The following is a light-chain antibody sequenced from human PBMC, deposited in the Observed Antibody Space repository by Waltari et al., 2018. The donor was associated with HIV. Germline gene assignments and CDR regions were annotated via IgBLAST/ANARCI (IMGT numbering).Light chain of an antibody. CDR1: QSVSSSY. CDR2: GAS. Sequence: EIVLTQSPGTLSLSPGDRATLSCRASQSVSSSYLAWYQQKPGQAPRLLIYGASSRAIGIPDRFSCSGSGTDFTLTINRLEPEDFAVYYCQQYGTTPPTFGPGTKVDIK. J-gene: IGKJ3*01. V-gene: IGKV3-20*01. CDR3: QQYGTTPPT.